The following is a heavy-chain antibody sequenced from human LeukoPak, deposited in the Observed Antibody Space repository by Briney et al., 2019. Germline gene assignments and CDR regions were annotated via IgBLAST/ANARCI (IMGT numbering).Heavy chain of an antibody. CDR1: GGTFSSYA. Sequence: ASVKVSCKASGGTFSSYAISWVRQAPGQGLEWMGGIIPIFGTANYAQKFQGRVTMTEDTSTDTAYMELSSLRSEDTAVYYCATDLIPSGSYSFDYWGQGTLVTVSS. V-gene: IGHV1-69*06. CDR3: ATDLIPSGSYSFDY. CDR2: IIPIFGTA. D-gene: IGHD1-26*01. J-gene: IGHJ4*02.